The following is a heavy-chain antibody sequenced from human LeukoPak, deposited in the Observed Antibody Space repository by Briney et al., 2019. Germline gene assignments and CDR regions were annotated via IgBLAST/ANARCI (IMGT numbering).Heavy chain of an antibody. V-gene: IGHV1-69*13. Sequence: ASVKVSCKASGGTFSSYAISWVRQAPGQGLEWMGGIIPIFGTANYAQKFQGRVTITADESTSTAYMELCSLRSEDTAVYYCARGAPYSSSWYGAFDIWGQGTMVTVSS. D-gene: IGHD6-13*01. J-gene: IGHJ3*02. CDR1: GGTFSSYA. CDR3: ARGAPYSSSWYGAFDI. CDR2: IIPIFGTA.